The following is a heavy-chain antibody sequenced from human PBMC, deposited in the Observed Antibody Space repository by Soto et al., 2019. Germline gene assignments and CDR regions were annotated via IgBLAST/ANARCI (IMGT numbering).Heavy chain of an antibody. D-gene: IGHD6-13*01. CDR1: GYTFANYG. Sequence: ASVKVSCKASGYTFANYGISWVRQAPGQGLEWMGWISAYNGNTNYAQKLQGRVTMPTDTSTSTAYMELRSLRSDDTAVYYCARDMVAAAATRDFDYWGQGTLVTVSS. V-gene: IGHV1-18*01. CDR3: ARDMVAAAATRDFDY. CDR2: ISAYNGNT. J-gene: IGHJ4*02.